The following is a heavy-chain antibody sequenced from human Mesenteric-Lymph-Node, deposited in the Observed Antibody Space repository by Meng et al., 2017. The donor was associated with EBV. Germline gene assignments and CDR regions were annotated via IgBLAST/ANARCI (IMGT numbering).Heavy chain of an antibody. CDR2: IYYSGST. Sequence: KESGPSLVKPTQTLTLTCTFSGLSLSTYGLTVNWIRQPPGEGLEWIAFIYYSGSTNYNPSLKSRVTISVDTSKNQFSLKLSSVTAADTAVYYCARSGFAFDIWGQGTMVTVSS. CDR1: GLSLSTYGLT. V-gene: IGHV4-61*08. J-gene: IGHJ3*02. CDR3: ARSGFAFDI. D-gene: IGHD3-10*01.